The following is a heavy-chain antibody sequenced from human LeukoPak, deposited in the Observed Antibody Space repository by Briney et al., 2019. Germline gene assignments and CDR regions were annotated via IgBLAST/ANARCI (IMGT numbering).Heavy chain of an antibody. Sequence: SETLSLTCTVSGGSISSYYWSWIRQPAGKGLEWIGRIYTSGSTNYNPSLKSRVTMSVDTSKNQFSLKLSSVTAADTAVYYCARDGIAAAGTPLGFDYWGQGTLVTVSS. V-gene: IGHV4-4*07. D-gene: IGHD6-13*01. CDR3: ARDGIAAAGTPLGFDY. J-gene: IGHJ4*02. CDR2: IYTSGST. CDR1: GGSISSYY.